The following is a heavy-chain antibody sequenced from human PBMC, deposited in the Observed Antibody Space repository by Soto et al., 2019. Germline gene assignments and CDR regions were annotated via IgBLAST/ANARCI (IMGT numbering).Heavy chain of an antibody. J-gene: IGHJ4*02. Sequence: QVQLVESGGGLVKPGGSLRLSCAASGFTFSDYYMSWIRQAPGKGLEWVSYISSSGSTIYYADSVKGRFTISRDNAKNSLYLHMNSLRAEDTAVYYCAKSCPLRYFDWLPPGGLDYWGQGTLVTVSS. CDR1: GFTFSDYY. D-gene: IGHD3-9*01. CDR2: ISSSGSTI. CDR3: AKSCPLRYFDWLPPGGLDY. V-gene: IGHV3-11*01.